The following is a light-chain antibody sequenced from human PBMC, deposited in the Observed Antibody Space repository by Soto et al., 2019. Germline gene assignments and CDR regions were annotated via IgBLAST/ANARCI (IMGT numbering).Light chain of an antibody. CDR2: RND. V-gene: IGLV1-47*01. CDR1: SSNLGGNY. J-gene: IGLJ2*01. CDR3: AAWDDSLSGL. Sequence: QSVLTQPPSASGTPGQRGTISCSGSSSNLGGNYVYWYQQLPGTAPKLLIYRNDQRPSGVPDRFSGSKSGTSASLAISGLRSEDEADYYCAAWDDSLSGLFGGGTQLTVL.